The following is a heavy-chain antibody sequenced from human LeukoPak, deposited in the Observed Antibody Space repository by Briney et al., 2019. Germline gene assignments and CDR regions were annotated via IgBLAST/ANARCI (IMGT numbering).Heavy chain of an antibody. CDR2: INYSGRT. CDR1: DDSISNNRYF. CDR3: ARGPGYSGSYDY. Sequence: PSETLSLICTISDDSISNNRYFWAWIRQPPGKGLEWIGSINYSGRTYYNPSLKSRLTMSVDTAKRQFSLKLISVTAADTAVYYCARGPGYSGSYDYWGQGTLVTVSS. V-gene: IGHV4-39*07. J-gene: IGHJ4*02. D-gene: IGHD5-12*01.